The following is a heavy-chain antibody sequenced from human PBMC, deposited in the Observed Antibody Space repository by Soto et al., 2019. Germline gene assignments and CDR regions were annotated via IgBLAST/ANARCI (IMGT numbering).Heavy chain of an antibody. D-gene: IGHD5-18*01. J-gene: IGHJ6*02. Sequence: TLWLTSTVSGGPISSGGYYWSCIRQPPGKGLEWIGYIYYSGTTYYNPSLKSRVTISVDTSKNQFSLKLSSVTAADTAMYYCARALIKLWPHYYYGMDVWGQGTTVTVSS. CDR1: GGPISSGGYY. V-gene: IGHV4-30-4*01. CDR2: IYYSGTT. CDR3: ARALIKLWPHYYYGMDV.